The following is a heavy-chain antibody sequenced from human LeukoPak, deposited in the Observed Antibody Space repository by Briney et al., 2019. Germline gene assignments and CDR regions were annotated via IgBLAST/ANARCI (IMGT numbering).Heavy chain of an antibody. CDR2: ISSSGSTI. CDR3: ASTGYGSGSYYNRPFDY. D-gene: IGHD3-10*01. Sequence: GGSLRLSCAASGLTFSSYEMNWVRQAPGKGLEWVSYISSSGSTIYYADSVKGRFTISRDNAKNSLYLQMNSLRAEDTAVYYCASTGYGSGSYYNRPFDYWGQGTLVTVSS. CDR1: GLTFSSYE. V-gene: IGHV3-48*03. J-gene: IGHJ4*02.